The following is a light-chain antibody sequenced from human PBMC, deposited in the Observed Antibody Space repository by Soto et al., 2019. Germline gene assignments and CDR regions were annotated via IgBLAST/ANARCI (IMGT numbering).Light chain of an antibody. J-gene: IGKJ1*01. CDR3: QQYNSYSWT. V-gene: IGKV1-5*03. CDR2: RAS. Sequence: DTQMTQSPSTLSASVGDRVTITCRASQSISNWLAWYQQKPGRAPNLLIYRASNLESGVPSRFSGSGSGTEFTLTISSLQPDDFATYYCQQYNSYSWTFGQGTKVEIK. CDR1: QSISNW.